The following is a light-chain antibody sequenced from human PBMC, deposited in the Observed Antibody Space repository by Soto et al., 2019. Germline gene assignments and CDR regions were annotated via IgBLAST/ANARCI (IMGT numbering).Light chain of an antibody. CDR1: QDISNY. Sequence: DIQMTQSPSSLSASVGDRVTITCQASQDISNYLNWYQQKPGKAPKLLIYDASNLETGVPSRFSGSGSGTYFTFTISSLQPEDIATYYCQQYDNLPRTFGGGTKVDIK. CDR3: QQYDNLPRT. J-gene: IGKJ4*01. V-gene: IGKV1-33*01. CDR2: DAS.